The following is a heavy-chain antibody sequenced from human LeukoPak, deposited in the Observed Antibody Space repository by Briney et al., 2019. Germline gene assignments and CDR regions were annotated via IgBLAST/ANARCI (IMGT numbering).Heavy chain of an antibody. CDR2: IYPSGST. CDR1: GGSISSYY. CDR3: ARENSGSYRQFDY. V-gene: IGHV4-4*07. D-gene: IGHD1-26*01. J-gene: IGHJ4*02. Sequence: SETLSLTCTVSGGSISSYYWTWIRRPAGKGLEWIGRIYPSGSTDYSPSLKSRVTMSVDTSKNQFSLKLNSVTAADTAAYYCARENSGSYRQFDYWGQGTLVTVSS.